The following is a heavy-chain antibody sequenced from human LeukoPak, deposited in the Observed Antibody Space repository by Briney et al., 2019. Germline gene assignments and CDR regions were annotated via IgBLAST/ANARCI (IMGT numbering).Heavy chain of an antibody. D-gene: IGHD3-22*01. V-gene: IGHV3-49*04. J-gene: IGHJ5*02. CDR1: GFTFGDYA. Sequence: GGPLRLSCTASGFTFGDYAMSWVRQAPGKGLEWVGFIRSKAYGGTTEYAASVKGRFTISRDDSKSIAYLQMNSLKTEDTAVYYCTRDIYNYYDSSGYLTGFDPWGQGTLVTVSS. CDR2: IRSKAYGGTT. CDR3: TRDIYNYYDSSGYLTGFDP.